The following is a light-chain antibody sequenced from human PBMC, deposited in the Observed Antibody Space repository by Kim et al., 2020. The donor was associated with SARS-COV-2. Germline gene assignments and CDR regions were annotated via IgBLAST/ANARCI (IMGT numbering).Light chain of an antibody. CDR3: QQRYNWPLT. J-gene: IGKJ4*01. Sequence: SLSPGERATPSREASQNVGNSLAWFQPKPGQAPRLLIFETSNRATGIPARFSGRGSGTAFTLTISSLEPEDFAVYYCQQRYNWPLTFGGGTKVDIK. CDR1: QNVGNS. CDR2: ETS. V-gene: IGKV3-11*01.